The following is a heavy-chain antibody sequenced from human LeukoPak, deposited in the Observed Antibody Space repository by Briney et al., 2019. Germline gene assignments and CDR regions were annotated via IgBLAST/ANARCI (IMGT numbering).Heavy chain of an antibody. CDR3: AREKYVTGEFFQH. Sequence: GGSLRLSCAASGFTFSSYAMHWVRQAPGKGLEWVAVISYDGSNKYYADSVKGRFTISRDNSKNTLYLQMNSLRDEDTAVYSCAREKYVTGEFFQHWGQGTLVTVSS. CDR1: GFTFSSYA. V-gene: IGHV3-30*04. CDR2: ISYDGSNK. D-gene: IGHD3-16*01. J-gene: IGHJ1*01.